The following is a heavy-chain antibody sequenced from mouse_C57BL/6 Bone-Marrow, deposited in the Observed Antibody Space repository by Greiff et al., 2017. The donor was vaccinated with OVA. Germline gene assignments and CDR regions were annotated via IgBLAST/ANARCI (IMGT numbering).Heavy chain of an antibody. CDR2: IDPEDGDT. CDR1: GFNIKDYY. V-gene: IGHV14-1*01. CDR3: TTGYYGSSYGYYFDY. Sequence: EVQLQQSGAELVRPGASVKLSCTASGFNIKDYYMHWVKQRPEQGLEWIGRIDPEDGDTEYAPKFQGKATMTADTSSNTAYLQLSSLTSEDTAVYYCTTGYYGSSYGYYFDYWGQGTTLTVSS. D-gene: IGHD1-1*01. J-gene: IGHJ2*01.